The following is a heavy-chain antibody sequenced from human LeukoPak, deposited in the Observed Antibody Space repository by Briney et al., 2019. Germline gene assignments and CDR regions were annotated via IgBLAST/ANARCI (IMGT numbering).Heavy chain of an antibody. D-gene: IGHD5-18*01. V-gene: IGHV6-1*01. CDR3: ARGCYSSFEY. CDR1: GDSVSSNNVA. J-gene: IGHJ4*02. CDR2: TYYDSKWNT. Sequence: SQTLSLTCGISGDSVSSNNVAWIRISQSPSRGLKWLGRTYYDSKWNTDYAFSMRSRITINRDTTKNHFSLQLNSVTPEDTAVYYCARGCYSSFEYWDQGTLVTVSS.